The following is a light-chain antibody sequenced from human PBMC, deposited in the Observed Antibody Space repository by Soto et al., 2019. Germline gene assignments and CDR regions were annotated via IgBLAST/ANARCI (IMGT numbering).Light chain of an antibody. Sequence: EAVLTQSPATLSVSPGERATLSCRASQSVATNLAWYQQRPGQAPRLLIYGASKRAIGLPARFSGSGSGTEFTLTITSLQSEDFAVYYCQQYKNWPQTFGQGTKVDIK. J-gene: IGKJ1*01. V-gene: IGKV3-15*01. CDR1: QSVATN. CDR2: GAS. CDR3: QQYKNWPQT.